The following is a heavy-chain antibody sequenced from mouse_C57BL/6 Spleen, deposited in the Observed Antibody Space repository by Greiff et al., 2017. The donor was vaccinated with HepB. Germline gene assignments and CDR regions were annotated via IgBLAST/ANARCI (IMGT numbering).Heavy chain of an antibody. CDR3: ARWEDGYYDPYYAMDY. J-gene: IGHJ4*01. D-gene: IGHD2-4*01. CDR1: GYTFTSYW. V-gene: IGHV1-50*01. Sequence: QVQLQQPGAELVKPGASVKLSCKASGYTFTSYWMQWVKQRPGQGLEWIGEIDPSDSYTNYNQKFKGKATLTVDTSSSTAYMQLSSLTSEDSAVYYCARWEDGYYDPYYAMDYWGQGTSVTVSS. CDR2: IDPSDSYT.